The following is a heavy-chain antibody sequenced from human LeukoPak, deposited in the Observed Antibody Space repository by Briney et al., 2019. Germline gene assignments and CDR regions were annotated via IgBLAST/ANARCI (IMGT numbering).Heavy chain of an antibody. CDR1: GFSFSRYE. CDR2: ISSSGTII. V-gene: IGHV3-48*03. D-gene: IGHD3-22*01. CDR3: VKGLRYYDSSDTFDY. Sequence: GGSLRLSCVASGFSFSRYEMNWVRQAPGKGLEWVSYISSSGTIIYYADSVKGRFTISRDNSKNTLYLQMSSLRAEDTAVYYCVKGLRYYDSSDTFDYWGQGTLVTVSS. J-gene: IGHJ4*02.